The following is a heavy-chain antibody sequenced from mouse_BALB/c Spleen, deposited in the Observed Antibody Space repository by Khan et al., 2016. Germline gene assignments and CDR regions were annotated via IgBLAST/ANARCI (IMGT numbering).Heavy chain of an antibody. Sequence: QIQLVQSGPELKKPGETVKISCKASGYTFTNYGMNWVKQAPGKGLKWMGWINTYTGEPTYADDYKGRFAFSLETSASTAYLQINNLKNEDTATYCCARGTTVAYFDYWGQGTTLTVSS. D-gene: IGHD1-1*01. CDR3: ARGTTVAYFDY. J-gene: IGHJ2*01. V-gene: IGHV9-3-1*01. CDR2: INTYTGEP. CDR1: GYTFTNYG.